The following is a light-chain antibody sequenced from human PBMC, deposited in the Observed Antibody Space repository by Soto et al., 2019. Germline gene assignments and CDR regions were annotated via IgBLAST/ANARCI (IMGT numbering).Light chain of an antibody. CDR3: CSDAGSYVV. V-gene: IGLV2-11*01. CDR2: DVS. J-gene: IGLJ2*01. Sequence: QSALTQPRSLSGSPGQSVTISCTGTSSDVGGYNYVSWYQHHPGKAPKLMLYDVSKRPSGVPDRFSGSKSGNTASLTISGLQAEDEADYYCCSDAGSYVVFGGGTKLTVL. CDR1: SSDVGGYNY.